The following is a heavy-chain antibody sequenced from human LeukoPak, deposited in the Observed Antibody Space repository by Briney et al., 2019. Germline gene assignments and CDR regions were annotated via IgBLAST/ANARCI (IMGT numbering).Heavy chain of an antibody. CDR2: IKSKTDGGTT. Sequence: PGGSLRLSCAASGFTFSNAWMSWVRQAPGKGLEWVGRIKSKTDGGTTDYAAPVKGRFTISRDDSKNTLYLQMNSLKTEDTAVYYCTTGDILTGYWLPFDSWGQGTLVTVSS. CDR3: TTGDILTGYWLPFDS. D-gene: IGHD3-9*01. J-gene: IGHJ4*02. CDR1: GFTFSNAW. V-gene: IGHV3-15*01.